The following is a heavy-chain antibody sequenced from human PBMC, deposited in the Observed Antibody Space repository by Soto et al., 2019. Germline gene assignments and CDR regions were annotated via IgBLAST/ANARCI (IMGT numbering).Heavy chain of an antibody. D-gene: IGHD3-16*01. V-gene: IGHV4-4*02. Sequence: SETLSLTCAVSGGSISSSNWWSWVRQPPGKGLEWIGEIYHSGSTNYNPSLKSRVTISVDKSKNQFSLKLSSVTAADTAVYYCARVGGSYYYGRDVWGQGTTVTVSS. J-gene: IGHJ6*02. CDR2: IYHSGST. CDR1: GGSISSSNW. CDR3: ARVGGSYYYGRDV.